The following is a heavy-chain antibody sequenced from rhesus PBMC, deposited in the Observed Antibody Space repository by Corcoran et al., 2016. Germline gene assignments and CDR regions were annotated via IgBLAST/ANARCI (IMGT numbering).Heavy chain of an antibody. D-gene: IGHD3-16*01. Sequence: QVQLQESGPGLVKPSETLSLTCTVSGGSVSSSNWWSWIRQPPGKGLGLIGYISGSSGSTYYNPSLKSRVTISTYTSKNQFSLKLSSVTAAYTAVYYCARDLTSGSYYFDYWGQGVLVTVSS. CDR3: ARDLTSGSYYFDY. CDR1: GGSVSSSNW. J-gene: IGHJ4*01. CDR2: ISGSSGST. V-gene: IGHV4-65*01.